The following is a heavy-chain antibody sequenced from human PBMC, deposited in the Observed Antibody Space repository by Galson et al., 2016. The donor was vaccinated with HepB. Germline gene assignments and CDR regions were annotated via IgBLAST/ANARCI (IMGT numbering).Heavy chain of an antibody. CDR1: GFTFNTYA. V-gene: IGHV3-23*01. CDR3: AKGVGLYDILTIYYRGI. J-gene: IGHJ6*02. CDR2: ISSNGGGT. Sequence: SLRLSCAASGFTFNTYAMNWVRQAPGKGLVWVSAISSNGGGTHYSDSVKGRFTISRDNSQNMLYLHMTNLRAGDTAIYYCAKGVGLYDILTIYYRGISGQGTTVTVSS. D-gene: IGHD3-9*01.